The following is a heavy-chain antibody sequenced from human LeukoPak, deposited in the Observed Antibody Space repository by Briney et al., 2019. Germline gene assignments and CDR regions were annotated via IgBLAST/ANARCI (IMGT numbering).Heavy chain of an antibody. J-gene: IGHJ5*02. D-gene: IGHD5-18*01. V-gene: IGHV1-69*02. Sequence: SVKVPCKASGGTFSSYTISWVRQAPGQGLEWMGRIIPILGIANYAQKFQGRVTITADKSTSTAYMELSSLRSEDTAVYYCARVGRGYSDRWWFDPWGQGTLVTVSS. CDR3: ARVGRGYSDRWWFDP. CDR2: IIPILGIA. CDR1: GGTFSSYT.